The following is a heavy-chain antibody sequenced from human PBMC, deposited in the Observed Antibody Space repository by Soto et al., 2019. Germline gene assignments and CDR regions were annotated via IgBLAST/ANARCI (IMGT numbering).Heavy chain of an antibody. D-gene: IGHD5-18*01. CDR3: ATGGGYGYPYYYCGMDV. CDR1: GYTLTELS. V-gene: IGHV1-24*01. Sequence: QVQLVQSGAEVKKPGASVKVSCKVSGYTLTELSMHWVRQAPGKGLEWMGGFDPEDGETIYAQKFQGRVTMTEDTATDTAYRERSGLRSEDTAVYYCATGGGYGYPYYYCGMDVWGQGTTVTVSS. CDR2: FDPEDGET. J-gene: IGHJ6*02.